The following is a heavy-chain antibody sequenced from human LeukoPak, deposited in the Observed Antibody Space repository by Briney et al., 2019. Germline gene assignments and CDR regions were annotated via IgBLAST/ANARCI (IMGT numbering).Heavy chain of an antibody. D-gene: IGHD6-13*01. CDR1: VGSFSGYH. CDR2: INHSGST. Sequence: PSETLSLTCAVYVGSFSGYHWSWIRQPPGKGLEWIGEINHSGSTNYNPSLKSRVTISVDTSKNQFSLKLSSVTAADTAVYYCARGTYLHRGSSSSWYDYLGQGSLVTVSS. CDR3: ARGTYLHRGSSSSWYDY. V-gene: IGHV4-34*01. J-gene: IGHJ4*02.